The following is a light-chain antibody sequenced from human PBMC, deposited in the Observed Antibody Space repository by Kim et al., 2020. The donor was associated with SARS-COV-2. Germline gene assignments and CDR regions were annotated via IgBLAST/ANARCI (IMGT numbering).Light chain of an antibody. CDR2: TSS. CDR3: QQSYSTPRT. Sequence: ASIGDRVTITCRASQSVGTYLNWYQQQPGKAPKLLIYTSSSLQGGVPSRFSGSGSGTDFALTISSLQPEDFATYFCQQSYSTPRTFGQGTKVDIK. V-gene: IGKV1-39*01. J-gene: IGKJ1*01. CDR1: QSVGTY.